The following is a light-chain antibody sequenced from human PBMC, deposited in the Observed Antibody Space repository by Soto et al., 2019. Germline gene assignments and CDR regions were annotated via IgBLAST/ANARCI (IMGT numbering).Light chain of an antibody. CDR1: SSNIGSNY. J-gene: IGLJ3*02. V-gene: IGLV1-47*01. CDR2: RNN. CDR3: AAWDDSLSAPWV. Sequence: QSVLTQPPSASGTPGQRVTISCSGSSSNIGSNYVYWYQQLPGTAPKLRIYRNNQRPSGVPDRFSGSKSGTSASLAISGLRSEDEADYYCAAWDDSLSAPWVFGGGTKVTVL.